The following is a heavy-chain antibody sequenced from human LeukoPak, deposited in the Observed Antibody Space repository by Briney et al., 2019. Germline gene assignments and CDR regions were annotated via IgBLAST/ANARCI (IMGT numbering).Heavy chain of an antibody. CDR2: IIPILGIA. V-gene: IGHV1-69*04. D-gene: IGHD5-18*01. CDR1: GGTFSSYA. J-gene: IGHJ6*02. Sequence: ASVKVSCKASGGTFSSYAISWARQAPGQGLEWMGRIIPILGIANYAQKFQGRVTITADKSTSTAYMELSSLRSEDTAVYYCAPVPETAMVRPDYYYYYGMDVWGQGTTVTVSS. CDR3: APVPETAMVRPDYYYYYGMDV.